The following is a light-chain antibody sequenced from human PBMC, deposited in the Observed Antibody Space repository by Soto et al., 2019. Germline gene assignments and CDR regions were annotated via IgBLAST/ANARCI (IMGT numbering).Light chain of an antibody. CDR3: QQYYGTPYT. Sequence: DIVMTQSPDSLAVSLGERATFSCKSSQSVLYSSNNKNYLAWYQQKPGQPPRLLIYWASTRESGVPDRFSGGGSGTDFTLSISRLQAEDVAVYYCQQYYGTPYTFGQGTKLEIK. J-gene: IGKJ2*01. CDR1: QSVLYSSNNKNY. CDR2: WAS. V-gene: IGKV4-1*01.